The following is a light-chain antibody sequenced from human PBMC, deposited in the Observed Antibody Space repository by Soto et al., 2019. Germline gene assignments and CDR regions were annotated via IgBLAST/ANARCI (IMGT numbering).Light chain of an antibody. J-gene: IGLJ1*01. CDR2: DVS. Sequence: QSALTQPASVSGCPGQSITISCTGTSSDVGSYKYVSWYQQHPGKAPKLMIYDVSNRPSGVSNRFSGSKSGNTASLTISGLRAEDEADYYCNSYTTSSTLVFGTGTKVTVL. V-gene: IGLV2-14*03. CDR3: NSYTTSSTLV. CDR1: SSDVGSYKY.